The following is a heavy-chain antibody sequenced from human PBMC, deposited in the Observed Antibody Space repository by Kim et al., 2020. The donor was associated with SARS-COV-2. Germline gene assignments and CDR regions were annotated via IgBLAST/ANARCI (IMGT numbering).Heavy chain of an antibody. Sequence: YNPSLKSRVTISVDTSKNQFSLQLSSVTAADTAVYYCARRALVATTHFDYWGQGTLVTVSS. D-gene: IGHD5-12*01. CDR3: ARRALVATTHFDY. V-gene: IGHV4-39*01. J-gene: IGHJ4*02.